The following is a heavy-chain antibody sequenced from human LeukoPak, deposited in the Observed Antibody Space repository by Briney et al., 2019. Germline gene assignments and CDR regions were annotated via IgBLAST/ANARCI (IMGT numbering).Heavy chain of an antibody. CDR1: GGSISSYY. J-gene: IGHJ3*02. V-gene: IGHV4-59*01. Sequence: SETLSLTCTVSGGSISSYYWSWIRQPPGKGLEWIGYIYYSGSTNYNPSLKSRVTISVDTSKNQFSLKLSSVTAADTAVYYRARDPLHITMIGRAFDIWGQGTMVTVSS. CDR2: IYYSGST. D-gene: IGHD3-22*01. CDR3: ARDPLHITMIGRAFDI.